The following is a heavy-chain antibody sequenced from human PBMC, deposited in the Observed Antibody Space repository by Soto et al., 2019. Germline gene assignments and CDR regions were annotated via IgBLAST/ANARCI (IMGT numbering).Heavy chain of an antibody. CDR2: IIPILGVT. Sequence: QVQLVQSGAEVKKPGSSVKVSCKSSGGTFSSYTISWVRQAPGQGLEWMARIIPILGVTNYAQKFQGRVTITAKKSTRTLELDLSSLTSEDPAVYYCAIEGQVAFVTTTVVYYYDGMDAWGQGNTVTVSS. CDR3: AIEGQVAFVTTTVVYYYDGMDA. J-gene: IGHJ6*02. D-gene: IGHD3-3*02. CDR1: GGTFSSYT. V-gene: IGHV1-69*08.